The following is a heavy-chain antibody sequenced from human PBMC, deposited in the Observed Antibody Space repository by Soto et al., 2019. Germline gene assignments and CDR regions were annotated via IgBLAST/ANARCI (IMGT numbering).Heavy chain of an antibody. CDR3: ARGGYYDNMWVKLRHYGLDV. V-gene: IGHV1-18*01. D-gene: IGHD3-16*01. Sequence: QVQLVQSAGEMKKPGASVQVSCKASGYTFIRYGITWVRQAPGQGFEWMGWISPYDDSTIYAKKLQGKVTMTADTSTRIVNLALRSLKSDDTAVYYCARGGYYDNMWVKLRHYGLDVWGQGTSVTVSS. J-gene: IGHJ6*02. CDR1: GYTFIRYG. CDR2: ISPYDDST.